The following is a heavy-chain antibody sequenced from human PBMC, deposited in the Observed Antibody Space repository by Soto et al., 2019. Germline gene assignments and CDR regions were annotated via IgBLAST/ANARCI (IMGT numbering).Heavy chain of an antibody. Sequence: QVQLVESGGGVVQPGRSLRLSCAASGFTFSSYAMHWVRQAPGKGLEWVAVISYDGSNKYYADSVKGRFTISRDNSKNTLYLQMNSLRAEDTAVYYCAIARAVAGTRLDYWGQGTLVTVSS. D-gene: IGHD6-19*01. CDR2: ISYDGSNK. V-gene: IGHV3-30-3*01. CDR1: GFTFSSYA. CDR3: AIARAVAGTRLDY. J-gene: IGHJ4*02.